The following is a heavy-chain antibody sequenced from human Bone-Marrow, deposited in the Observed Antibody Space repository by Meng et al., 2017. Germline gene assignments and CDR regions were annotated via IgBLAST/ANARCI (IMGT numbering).Heavy chain of an antibody. D-gene: IGHD1-26*01. Sequence: QVRQKEAGPGLGKPSQTRSLTGTVSGGSIRSGGYYWNWIRQHPGKGLEWIGYIYYSGSTYYNPSLKSRITISVDTSKNHFSLKLSSVTAADTAVYYCASLYGVVGASWFDPWGQGTLVTVSS. CDR1: GGSIRSGGYY. V-gene: IGHV4-31*03. CDR2: IYYSGST. CDR3: ASLYGVVGASWFDP. J-gene: IGHJ5*02.